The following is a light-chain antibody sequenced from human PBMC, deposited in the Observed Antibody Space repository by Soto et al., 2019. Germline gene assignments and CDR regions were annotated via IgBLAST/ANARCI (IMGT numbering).Light chain of an antibody. V-gene: IGLV4-69*01. CDR1: SGHSNYA. CDR2: LNRDGGH. CDR3: QTWGTGIVI. Sequence: QPVLTQSPSASASLGASVKLTCTLSSGHSNYAIAWHQQQPEKGPRYLMKLNRDGGHSKGDGIPNRFSGSISGAERYLTISSLQSEDEADYYCQTWGTGIVIFGGGTKVTVL. J-gene: IGLJ2*01.